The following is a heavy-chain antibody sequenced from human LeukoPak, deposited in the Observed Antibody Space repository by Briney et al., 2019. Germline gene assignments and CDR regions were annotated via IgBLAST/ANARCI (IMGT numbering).Heavy chain of an antibody. CDR2: IYSGGST. D-gene: IGHD6-19*01. CDR1: GFTVSSNY. J-gene: IGHJ3*02. Sequence: PGGFLRLSCAASGFTVSSNYMSWVRQAPGKGLEWVSVIYSGGSTYYADSVKGRFTISRDNSKNTLYLQMNSLRAEDTAVYYCARGGAVAGTTVGAFDIWGQGTMVTVSS. CDR3: ARGGAVAGTTVGAFDI. V-gene: IGHV3-53*01.